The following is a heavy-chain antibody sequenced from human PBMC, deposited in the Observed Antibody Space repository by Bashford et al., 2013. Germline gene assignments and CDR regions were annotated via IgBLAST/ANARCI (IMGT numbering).Heavy chain of an antibody. V-gene: IGHV1-69*01. Sequence: IVWVRQAPGQGLEWMGGIIPIFGTANYAQKFQGRVTITADESTSTAYMELSSLRSEDTAVYYCARGRDGINFLPFYFDYWGQGTLVTVSS. D-gene: IGHD5-24*01. CDR3: ARGRDGINFLPFYFDY. J-gene: IGHJ4*02. CDR2: IIPIFGTA.